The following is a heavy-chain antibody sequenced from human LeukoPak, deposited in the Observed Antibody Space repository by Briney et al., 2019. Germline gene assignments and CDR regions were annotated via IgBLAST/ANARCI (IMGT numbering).Heavy chain of an antibody. D-gene: IGHD6-13*01. CDR1: GFTFSSYA. CDR3: ARDSSWYGFAD. J-gene: IGHJ4*02. Sequence: GGTLRLSCAASGFTFSSYAMSWVRQAPGKGLEWVSAISGSGGSTYYADSVKGRFTISRDNSKNTLYLQMNSLRAEDTAVYYCARDSSWYGFADWGQGTLVTVSS. V-gene: IGHV3-23*01. CDR2: ISGSGGST.